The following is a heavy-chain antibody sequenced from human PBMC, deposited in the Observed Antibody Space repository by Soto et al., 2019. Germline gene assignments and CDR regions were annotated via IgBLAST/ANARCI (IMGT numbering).Heavy chain of an antibody. Sequence: GGSVKVSCKVSGYTLTELSMHWVRQAPGKGLEWMGGFDPEDGETIYAQKFQGRVTMTEDTSTDTAYMELSSLRSEDTAVYYCATGPITIFGVVIPNWFDPWGQGTLVTVSS. D-gene: IGHD3-3*01. CDR2: FDPEDGET. CDR3: ATGPITIFGVVIPNWFDP. J-gene: IGHJ5*02. CDR1: GYTLTELS. V-gene: IGHV1-24*01.